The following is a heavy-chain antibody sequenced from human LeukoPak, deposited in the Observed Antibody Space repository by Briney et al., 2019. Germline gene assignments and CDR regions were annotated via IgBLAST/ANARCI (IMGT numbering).Heavy chain of an antibody. CDR2: IRYDGSNK. Sequence: GGSLRLSCAASGFTFSSYGMHWVRQAPGKGLEWVAFIRYDGSNKYYADSVKGRFTISRDNSKNTLYLQMNSLRAEDTAVYYCARTVVPAAISADYWGQGTLVTVSS. V-gene: IGHV3-30*02. CDR3: ARTVVPAAISADY. D-gene: IGHD2-2*02. J-gene: IGHJ4*02. CDR1: GFTFSSYG.